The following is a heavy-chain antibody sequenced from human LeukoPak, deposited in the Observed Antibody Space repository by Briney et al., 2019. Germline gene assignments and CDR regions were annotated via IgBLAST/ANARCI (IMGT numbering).Heavy chain of an antibody. Sequence: SEILSLTCTVSGGSISSYYWSWIRQPPGKGLEWIGYIYYSGSTNYNPSLKSRVTISVDTSKNQFSLKLSSVTAADTAVYYCATLYGGNYYFDYWGQGTLVTVSS. CDR2: IYYSGST. D-gene: IGHD4-23*01. CDR1: GGSISSYY. CDR3: ATLYGGNYYFDY. J-gene: IGHJ4*02. V-gene: IGHV4-59*01.